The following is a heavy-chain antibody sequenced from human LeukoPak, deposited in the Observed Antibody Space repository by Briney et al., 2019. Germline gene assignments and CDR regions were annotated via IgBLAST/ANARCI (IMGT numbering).Heavy chain of an antibody. J-gene: IGHJ4*02. CDR1: GFTFSNYA. D-gene: IGHD6-19*01. CDR3: ARVHRQWLVLMVFDY. CDR2: IRYDGSNK. Sequence: GGSLRLSCAASGFTFSNYAIHWVRQAPGKGLEWVAFIRYDGSNKYYADSVKGRFTISRDNSKNTLYLQMNSLRAEDTAVYYCARVHRQWLVLMVFDYWGQGTLVTVSS. V-gene: IGHV3-30*02.